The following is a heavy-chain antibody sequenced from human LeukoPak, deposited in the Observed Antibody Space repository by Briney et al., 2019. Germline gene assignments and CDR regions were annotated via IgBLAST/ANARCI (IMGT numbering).Heavy chain of an antibody. V-gene: IGHV4-31*03. CDR3: ARDDPPSKSIQH. D-gene: IGHD6-6*01. CDR2: IYYSGST. CDR1: GGSISSGGYC. Sequence: SQTLSLTCTVSGGSISSGGYCWSWIRQHPGKGLEWIGYIYYSGSTYYNPSLKSRVTISVDTSKNQFSLKLSSVTAADTAVYYCARDDPPSKSIQHWGQGTLVTVSP. J-gene: IGHJ1*01.